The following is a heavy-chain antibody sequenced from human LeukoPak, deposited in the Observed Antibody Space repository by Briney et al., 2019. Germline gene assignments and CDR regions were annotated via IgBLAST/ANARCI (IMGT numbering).Heavy chain of an antibody. J-gene: IGHJ4*02. Sequence: GVSLRLSCAASGFTFSSYAMHWVRQAPGKGLDWVAVISYDGSNKYYADSVKGRFTISRDNSKNTLYLQMNSLRAEDTAVYYCARDLNGALDYWGQGTLVTVSS. CDR3: ARDLNGALDY. CDR1: GFTFSSYA. V-gene: IGHV3-30-3*01. CDR2: ISYDGSNK. D-gene: IGHD4-17*01.